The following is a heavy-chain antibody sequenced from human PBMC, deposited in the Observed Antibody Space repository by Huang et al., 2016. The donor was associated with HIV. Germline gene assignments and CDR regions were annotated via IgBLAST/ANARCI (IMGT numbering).Heavy chain of an antibody. Sequence: QLQLQESGPGLVKPSQNLSLTCTVFGGSVSSRNYYWAWIRQPPGKGLEWIGSIHHSGTAYYNRCLKRRVSMIVDKSKNQFSLEVTSATAADSAIYYCARQGGDCTSISCYLSWFDPWGQGTLVTVSS. CDR1: GGSVSSRNYY. CDR3: ARQGGDCTSISCYLSWFDP. J-gene: IGHJ5*02. V-gene: IGHV4-39*01. CDR2: IHHSGTA. D-gene: IGHD2-2*01.